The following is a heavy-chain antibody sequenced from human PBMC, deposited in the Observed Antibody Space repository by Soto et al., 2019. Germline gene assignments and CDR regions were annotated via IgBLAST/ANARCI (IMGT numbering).Heavy chain of an antibody. CDR1: GFSFSAYA. Sequence: DVQLLESGGGLAQPGESLRLSCVASGFSFSAYAMSWVRQSPGKGFEWVSTISGSGRITNYADSVKGRFTTSKDTSTNTLYLHMNSLIADDTAVYYCVKERIELWLSDYWGQGTRVTVSS. V-gene: IGHV3-23*01. CDR2: ISGSGRIT. J-gene: IGHJ4*02. CDR3: VKERIELWLSDY. D-gene: IGHD2-21*01.